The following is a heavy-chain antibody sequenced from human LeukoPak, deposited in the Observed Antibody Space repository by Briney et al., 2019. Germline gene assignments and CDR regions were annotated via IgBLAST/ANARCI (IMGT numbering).Heavy chain of an antibody. Sequence: SETLSLTCAVYGGSFSGYYWSWIRQPPGKGLEWIGEIDQSGNTKYNPSLKSRVNLSVDTSKNQISLNLTSVTAADTAVYYCARFGSSTWYKGAFDIWGQGTMVTVAS. J-gene: IGHJ3*02. CDR3: ARFGSSTWYKGAFDI. CDR2: IDQSGNT. D-gene: IGHD6-13*01. CDR1: GGSFSGYY. V-gene: IGHV4-34*01.